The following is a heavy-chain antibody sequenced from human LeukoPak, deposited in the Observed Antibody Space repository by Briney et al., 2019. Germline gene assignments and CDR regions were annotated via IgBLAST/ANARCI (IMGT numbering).Heavy chain of an antibody. D-gene: IGHD6-13*01. Sequence: GGSLRLSCKASGFTFTVYWMTWVRQAPGKGLEWVANINHDGTEKYYVDSVKGRFTISRENAKNSLFLQMNSLRAEDTAVYYCARDIEAAGLFLDYWGQGTLVTVSS. CDR3: ARDIEAAGLFLDY. V-gene: IGHV3-7*01. CDR1: GFTFTVYW. CDR2: INHDGTEK. J-gene: IGHJ4*02.